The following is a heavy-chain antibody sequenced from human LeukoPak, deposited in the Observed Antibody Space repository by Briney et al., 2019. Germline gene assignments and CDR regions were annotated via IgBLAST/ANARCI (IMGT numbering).Heavy chain of an antibody. CDR1: GYTFTNYH. J-gene: IGHJ4*02. CDR3: AREKAYYYDSSGYRPHFDY. Sequence: ASVKVSCKASGYTFTNYHMHWVRQAPGQGLEWMGWINPNSGGTNYAQKFQGWVTMTRDTSISTAYMELSRLRSDDTAVYYCAREKAYYYDSSGYRPHFDYWGQGTLVTVSS. D-gene: IGHD3-22*01. V-gene: IGHV1-2*04. CDR2: INPNSGGT.